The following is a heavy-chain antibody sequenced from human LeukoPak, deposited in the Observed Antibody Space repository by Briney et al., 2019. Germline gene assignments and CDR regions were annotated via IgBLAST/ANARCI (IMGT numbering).Heavy chain of an antibody. CDR2: IIPIFGTA. CDR3: ASHPNYGDYAVNGMDV. CDR1: GGTFSSYA. J-gene: IGHJ6*02. D-gene: IGHD4-17*01. Sequence: ASVKVSCKASGGTFSSYAISWVRQAPGQGLEWMGGIIPIFGTANYAQKFQGRVTITADESTSTAYMELSSLRSEDTAVYYCASHPNYGDYAVNGMDVWGQGTTATVSS. V-gene: IGHV1-69*13.